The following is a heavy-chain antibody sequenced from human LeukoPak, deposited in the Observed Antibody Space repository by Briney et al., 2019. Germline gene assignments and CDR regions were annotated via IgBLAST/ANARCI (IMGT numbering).Heavy chain of an antibody. J-gene: IGHJ3*02. V-gene: IGHV4-59*01. CDR1: GGSISSYY. CDR3: ARDGAAAGNDAFDI. CDR2: IYYSGST. D-gene: IGHD6-13*01. Sequence: PSETLSLTCTVSGGSISSYYWSWIRQPPGKGLEWIGYIYYSGSTNYNPSLKSRVTISVDTSKNQFSLKLSSVTAADTAVYYCARDGAAAGNDAFDIWGQGTMVTVSS.